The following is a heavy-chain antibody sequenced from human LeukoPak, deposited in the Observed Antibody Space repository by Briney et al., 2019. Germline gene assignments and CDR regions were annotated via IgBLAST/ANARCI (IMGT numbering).Heavy chain of an antibody. V-gene: IGHV3-30*04. D-gene: IGHD4-23*01. Sequence: GGSLRLSCAASGFTFSSYAMHWVRQAPGKGLEWVAVISYDGSNKYYADSVKGRFTISRDNAKNSLHLQMNSLRAEDTAVYYCARDGRNYGGNDYWGQGTLVTVSS. CDR3: ARDGRNYGGNDY. J-gene: IGHJ4*02. CDR2: ISYDGSNK. CDR1: GFTFSSYA.